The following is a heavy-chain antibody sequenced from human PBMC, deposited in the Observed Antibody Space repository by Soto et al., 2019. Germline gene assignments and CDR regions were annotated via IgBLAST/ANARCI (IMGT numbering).Heavy chain of an antibody. D-gene: IGHD3-3*01. CDR1: GGSISSSSYY. Sequence: SETLSLTCTVSGGSISSSSYYWGWIRQPPGKGLEWIGSIYYSGSTYYNPSLKSRVTISVDTSKNQFSLKLSSVTAADTAVYYCARGTTIFGVVGLYYYYMDVWGKGTTVTVSS. CDR3: ARGTTIFGVVGLYYYYMDV. V-gene: IGHV4-39*07. J-gene: IGHJ6*03. CDR2: IYYSGST.